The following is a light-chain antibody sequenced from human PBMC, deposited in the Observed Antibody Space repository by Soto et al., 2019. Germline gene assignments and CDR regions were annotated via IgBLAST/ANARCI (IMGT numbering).Light chain of an antibody. J-gene: IGKJ1*01. Sequence: KITRSPSSLFALVEDRATFTCRPSKSISSFLNWYRQKPGKPPKLLIYAASSLQSGVPSRFSGSGSGTDFTLTISSLQPEDFATYYCQQSYSTPLAFGQGTKVEIK. V-gene: IGKV1-39*01. CDR3: QQSYSTPLA. CDR2: AAS. CDR1: KSISSF.